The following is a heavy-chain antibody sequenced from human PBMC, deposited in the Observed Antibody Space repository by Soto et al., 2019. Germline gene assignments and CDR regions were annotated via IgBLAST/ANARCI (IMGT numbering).Heavy chain of an antibody. J-gene: IGHJ4*02. CDR3: TTDPYSTRDY. CDR1: GFTFINAW. Sequence: EVQMVESGGGLVQPGGSLRLSCATSGFTFINAWMNWVRQAPGKGLEWVGRVKSKTDGGTTDYAAPGKGRFTISRDDSKNTLFLQMNSLKIEDTALYYCTTDPYSTRDYWGQGTLVTVSS. D-gene: IGHD4-4*01. CDR2: VKSKTDGGTT. V-gene: IGHV3-15*07.